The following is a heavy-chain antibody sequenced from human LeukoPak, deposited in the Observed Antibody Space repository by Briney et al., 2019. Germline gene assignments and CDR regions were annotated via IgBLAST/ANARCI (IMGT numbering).Heavy chain of an antibody. CDR1: GGTFSSYA. CDR2: IIPIFGTA. CDR3: ARDYRIAAAVSFDP. J-gene: IGHJ5*02. D-gene: IGHD6-13*01. V-gene: IGHV1-69*06. Sequence: ASVKVSCKASGGTFSSYAISWVRQAPGQGLEWMGGIIPIFGTANYAQKFQGRVTITADKSTSTAYMELSSLRSEDTAVYYCARDYRIAAAVSFDPWGQGTLVTVSS.